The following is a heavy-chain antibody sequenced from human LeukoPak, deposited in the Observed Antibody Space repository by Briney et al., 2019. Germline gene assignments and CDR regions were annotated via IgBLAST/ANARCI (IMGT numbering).Heavy chain of an antibody. D-gene: IGHD6-6*01. CDR2: IRYDGSNK. V-gene: IGHV3-30*02. Sequence: PGGSLRLSCAASGFSFSSYGMHWVRQAPGKGLEWVAFIRYDGSNKYYADSVKGRFTISRDNFKNTLYLQMNSLRVQDTAVDYCATDMRGGSSSSPAWGQGTLVTVSS. CDR1: GFSFSSYG. J-gene: IGHJ5*02. CDR3: ATDMRGGSSSSPA.